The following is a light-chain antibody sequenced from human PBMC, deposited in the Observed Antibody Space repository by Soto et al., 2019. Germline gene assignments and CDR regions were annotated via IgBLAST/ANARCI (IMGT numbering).Light chain of an antibody. CDR3: SSYTDNTTPA. CDR2: EVS. Sequence: QSVLTQPASVSGSPGQSITISCSGISPDFGVSWYQHFPGKAPKLVISEVSNRPSGISHRFSGSRSGNTASLTISGLQAEDEADYYCSSYTDNTTPAFGGGTKLTVL. V-gene: IGLV2-14*01. J-gene: IGLJ2*01. CDR1: SPDFG.